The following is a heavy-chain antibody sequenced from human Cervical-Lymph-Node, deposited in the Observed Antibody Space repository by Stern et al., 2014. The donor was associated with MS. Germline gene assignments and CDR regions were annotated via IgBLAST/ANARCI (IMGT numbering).Heavy chain of an antibody. CDR1: GGTFSNSA. Sequence: VQLVESGAEVKKPGSSVTVSCKASGGTFSNSAITWFRQAPGRGLEWVGDTNPLLGTRNYAQKFQGRVTMTAHESTATAYMELSGLRSEDTAVYYWAGDRHSSGFDHWGHGTLVTVSS. D-gene: IGHD3-22*01. CDR2: TNPLLGTR. CDR3: AGDRHSSGFDH. V-gene: IGHV1-69*01. J-gene: IGHJ4*01.